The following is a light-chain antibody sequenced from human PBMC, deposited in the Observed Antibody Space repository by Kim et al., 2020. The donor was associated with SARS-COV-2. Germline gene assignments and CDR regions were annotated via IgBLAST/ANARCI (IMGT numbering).Light chain of an antibody. J-gene: IGKJ1*01. Sequence: AAGGARVTITCRASHSISGWLNWYQQKPGKAPHLLIYRTSTVQTGVPPRFSGGASGTDFTLTINTLQPEDFATYYCQQSYNFPRTFGQGTKVDIK. CDR3: QQSYNFPRT. CDR1: HSISGW. V-gene: IGKV1-39*01. CDR2: RTS.